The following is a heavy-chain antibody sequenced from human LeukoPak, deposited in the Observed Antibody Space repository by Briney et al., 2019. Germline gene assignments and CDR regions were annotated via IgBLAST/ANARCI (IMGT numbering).Heavy chain of an antibody. CDR3: VVILVPGGVWHFDL. D-gene: IGHD2-2*01. CDR2: IYSGGGNTK. V-gene: IGHV3-33*03. Sequence: GGSLRLSGVASGLTFTNYGFPWVRQAPGKGLEWVAIIYSGGGNTKYYAESLKDRFTISRDDSKDTVYLQMNSLRVEDTAVYYCVVILVPGGVWHFDLWGRGTLVTVSS. CDR1: GLTFTNYG. J-gene: IGHJ2*01.